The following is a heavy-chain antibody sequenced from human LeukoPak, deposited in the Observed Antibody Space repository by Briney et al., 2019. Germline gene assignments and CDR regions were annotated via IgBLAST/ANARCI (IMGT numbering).Heavy chain of an antibody. CDR3: ARDSMLNY. CDR1: GGTFSSYA. CDR2: IKPNGGAT. V-gene: IGHV1-2*02. Sequence: ASVKVSCKASGGTFSSYAISWVRQAPGQGLEWMGWIKPNGGATNYAQKFQGRVTMTSDTSITTAYMELSRLRSDDTAVYYCARDSMLNYWGQGTLVTVSS. J-gene: IGHJ4*02. D-gene: IGHD2-8*01.